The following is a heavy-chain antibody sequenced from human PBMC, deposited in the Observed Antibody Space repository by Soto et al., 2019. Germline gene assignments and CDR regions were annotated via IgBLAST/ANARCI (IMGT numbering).Heavy chain of an antibody. D-gene: IGHD6-6*01. J-gene: IGHJ6*02. CDR3: ARAYSSSFGGIYYYYGMDV. CDR1: GDSVSSNSAA. CDR2: TYYRSKWYN. Sequence: SQTLSLTCAISGDSVSSNSAAWNWIRQSPSRGLEWLGRTYYRSKWYNDYAVSVKSRITINPDTSKNQFSLQLNSVTPEDTAVYYCARAYSSSFGGIYYYYGMDVWGQGTTVTVSS. V-gene: IGHV6-1*01.